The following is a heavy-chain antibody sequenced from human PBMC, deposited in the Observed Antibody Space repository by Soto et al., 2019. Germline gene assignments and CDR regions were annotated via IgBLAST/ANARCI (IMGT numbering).Heavy chain of an antibody. J-gene: IGHJ5*02. Sequence: ASVKVSCKASGYTFTGYYMHWVRQAPGQGLEWVGWINPNSGGTNYAQKFQGWVTMTRDTSISTAYMELSRLRSDDTAVYYCARGSPPLGYCSGGSCYFWAPFDPWGQGTLVTVSS. D-gene: IGHD2-15*01. CDR3: ARGSPPLGYCSGGSCYFWAPFDP. CDR1: GYTFTGYY. CDR2: INPNSGGT. V-gene: IGHV1-2*04.